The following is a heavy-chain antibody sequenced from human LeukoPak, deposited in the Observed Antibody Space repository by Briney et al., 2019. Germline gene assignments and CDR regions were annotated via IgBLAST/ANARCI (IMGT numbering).Heavy chain of an antibody. J-gene: IGHJ5*02. V-gene: IGHV3-30-3*01. Sequence: PGGSLRLSCAASGFTFSSYAMHWVRQAPGKGLEWVAVISYDGSNKYYADSVKGRFTISRDNSKNTLYLQMNSLRAEDTAVYYCARGEAAMVTPAGFDPWGQGTLVTVSS. CDR1: GFTFSSYA. D-gene: IGHD5-18*01. CDR2: ISYDGSNK. CDR3: ARGEAAMVTPAGFDP.